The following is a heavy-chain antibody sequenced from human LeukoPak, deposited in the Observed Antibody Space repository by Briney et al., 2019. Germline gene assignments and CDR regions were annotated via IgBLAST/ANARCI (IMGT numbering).Heavy chain of an antibody. Sequence: PSETLSLTCTVSGGSISSSDYYWAWIRQPPGRSLEWIGSIYYSGNTHYNPSLKSRVTISVDTSKNQFSLKLSSVTAADTAVCYCARQGLIVMAGEGDFDYWGQGTLVTVSS. CDR3: ARQGLIVMAGEGDFDY. CDR1: GGSISSSDYY. D-gene: IGHD5-24*01. V-gene: IGHV4-39*01. J-gene: IGHJ4*02. CDR2: IYYSGNT.